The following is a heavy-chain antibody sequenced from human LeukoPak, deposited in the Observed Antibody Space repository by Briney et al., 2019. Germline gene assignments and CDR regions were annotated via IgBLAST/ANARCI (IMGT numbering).Heavy chain of an antibody. J-gene: IGHJ6*03. CDR1: GGRFSSYV. D-gene: IGHD5-12*01. CDR3: ARGTYSAYGLGSYMDV. V-gene: IGHV1-69*10. CDR2: ITPIFGIT. Sequence: SVKVSCKASGGRFSSYVISWVRQAPGQGLEWVEEITPIFGITKYAQKLQGRVTIIADKSTSTVYMELSSLRSGDTAVYYCARGTYSAYGLGSYMDVWGKGTTVTVSS.